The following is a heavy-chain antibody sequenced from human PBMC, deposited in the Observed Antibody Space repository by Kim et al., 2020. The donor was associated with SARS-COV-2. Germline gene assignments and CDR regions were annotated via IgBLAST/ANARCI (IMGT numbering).Heavy chain of an antibody. CDR2: IIPIFGTA. V-gene: IGHV1-69*13. J-gene: IGHJ6*02. CDR3: ARDDGGGSIAARNYYYGMDV. CDR1: GGTFSSYA. Sequence: SVKVSCKASGGTFSSYAISWVRQAPGQGLEWMGGIIPIFGTANYAQKFQGRVTITADESTSTAYMELSSLRSEDTAVYYCARDDGGGSIAARNYYYGMDVWGQGTTVTVSS. D-gene: IGHD6-6*01.